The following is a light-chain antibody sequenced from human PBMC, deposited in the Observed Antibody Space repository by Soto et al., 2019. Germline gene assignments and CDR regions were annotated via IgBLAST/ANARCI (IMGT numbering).Light chain of an antibody. J-gene: IGKJ4*01. CDR3: QQYSNSPPLT. CDR2: GAS. CDR1: RSVSTY. V-gene: IGKV3-20*01. Sequence: RQSPATLSVSPGERATLSCRASRSVSTYLAWYQQKPGQAPRLLIKGASSRATGIPDRFSGSGSGTDFTLTISRLEPEDFAVYYCQQYSNSPPLTFGGGTKVDIK.